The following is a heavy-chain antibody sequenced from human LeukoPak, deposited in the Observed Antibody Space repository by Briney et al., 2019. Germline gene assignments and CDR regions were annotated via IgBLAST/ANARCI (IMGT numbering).Heavy chain of an antibody. CDR1: GGSISSGSYY. Sequence: SQTLSLTCTVSGGSISSGSYYWSWIRQPAGKGLEWIGRIYTSGSTYYNPSLKSRVTISVDTSKNQFSLKLSSVTAADTAVYYCARAYYYDSSGYYPNWGQGTLVTVSS. CDR2: IYTSGST. V-gene: IGHV4-61*02. CDR3: ARAYYYDSSGYYPN. J-gene: IGHJ4*02. D-gene: IGHD3-22*01.